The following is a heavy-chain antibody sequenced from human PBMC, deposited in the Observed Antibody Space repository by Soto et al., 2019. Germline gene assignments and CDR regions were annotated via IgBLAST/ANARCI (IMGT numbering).Heavy chain of an antibody. Sequence: PSETLSLTCTVSGGSMISYYWSWIRQPPGRGLEWIGFIYYAGSTNYNPSLNSRVTISVDTSKNHFSLKLSSVTAADTAVYYCARDGYTLTPNYYYGMDVWGQGTTVTVSS. V-gene: IGHV4-59*01. D-gene: IGHD4-4*01. CDR1: GGSMISYY. J-gene: IGHJ6*02. CDR2: IYYAGST. CDR3: ARDGYTLTPNYYYGMDV.